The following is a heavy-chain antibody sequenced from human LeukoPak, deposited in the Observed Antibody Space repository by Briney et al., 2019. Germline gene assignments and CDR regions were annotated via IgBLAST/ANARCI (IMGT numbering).Heavy chain of an antibody. J-gene: IGHJ4*02. CDR3: ARTAGWSYGFDY. Sequence: SETLSLTCTVSGGSISTGGYYWTWLSQHPGKGLEWIGYIYNSGTTYYNPSLESRVTTSGDTSKNQFSLKPSSVTAADTAVYYCARTAGWSYGFDYWGEGTLVTVSS. V-gene: IGHV4-31*03. D-gene: IGHD5-18*01. CDR2: IYNSGTT. CDR1: GGSISTGGYY.